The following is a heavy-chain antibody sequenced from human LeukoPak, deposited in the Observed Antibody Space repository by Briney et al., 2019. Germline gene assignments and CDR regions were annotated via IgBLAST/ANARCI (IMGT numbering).Heavy chain of an antibody. Sequence: TGGSLRLSCAASGFTFSSYWMRWVRQAPGKGLEWIGSIYYSGSTYCNPSLKSRVTISVDTSKNQFSLKLSSVTAADTAVYYCARPHSGGNFLGYDYWGQGTLVTVSS. V-gene: IGHV4-39*01. D-gene: IGHD4-23*01. J-gene: IGHJ4*02. CDR1: GFTFSSYW. CDR2: IYYSGST. CDR3: ARPHSGGNFLGYDY.